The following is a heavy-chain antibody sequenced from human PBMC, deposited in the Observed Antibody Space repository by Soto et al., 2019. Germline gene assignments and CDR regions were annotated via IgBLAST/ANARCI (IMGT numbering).Heavy chain of an antibody. J-gene: IGHJ4*02. D-gene: IGHD5-18*01. CDR2: IYYSGST. CDR1: GGSVSSGSYY. V-gene: IGHV4-61*01. Sequence: QVQLQESGPGLVKPSETLSLTCTVSGGSVSSGSYYWNWIRQPPGKGLEWIGYIYYSGSTNYNPALKSRVTISVDTSKNQFSLKLSSVTAADTAVYYCARALRGYSYGYAFDYWGQGTLVTVSS. CDR3: ARALRGYSYGYAFDY.